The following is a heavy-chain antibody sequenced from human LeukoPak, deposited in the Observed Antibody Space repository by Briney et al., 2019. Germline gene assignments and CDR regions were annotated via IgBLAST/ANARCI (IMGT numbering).Heavy chain of an antibody. D-gene: IGHD3-10*01. Sequence: ASVKVSCEASGYTFTGYYMHWVRQAPGQGLEWMGWINPNSGGTNYAQKFQGRVTMTRDTSISTAYMELSRLRSDDTAVYYCARIVTMVRGVIISLWFDPWGQGTLVTVSS. V-gene: IGHV1-2*02. CDR1: GYTFTGYY. CDR2: INPNSGGT. J-gene: IGHJ5*02. CDR3: ARIVTMVRGVIISLWFDP.